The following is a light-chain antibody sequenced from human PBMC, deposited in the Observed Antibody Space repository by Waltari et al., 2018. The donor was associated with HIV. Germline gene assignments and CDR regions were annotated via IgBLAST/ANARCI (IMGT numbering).Light chain of an antibody. CDR1: SGINVGTYR. Sequence: QAVLTQPASLSASPGASASLTCTLRSGINVGTYRIYWYQQKPGSPPRYLLRYRSDSDKGQGSRVPSRFAGSKDASANAGILLISGLQSEDEADYYCMIWHSSAWVFGGGTKLTVL. V-gene: IGLV5-45*01. CDR3: MIWHSSAWV. CDR2: YRSDSDK. J-gene: IGLJ3*02.